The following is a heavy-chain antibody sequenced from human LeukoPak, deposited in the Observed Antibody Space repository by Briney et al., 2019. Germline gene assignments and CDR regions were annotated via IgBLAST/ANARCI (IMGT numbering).Heavy chain of an antibody. V-gene: IGHV3-21*04. CDR3: TKRGRDWGPFDY. CDR1: GFTFSSYS. D-gene: IGHD7-27*01. CDR2: ISSSSSYI. J-gene: IGHJ4*02. Sequence: PGGSLRLSCAASGFTFSSYSMNWVRQAPGKGLEWVSSISSSSSYIYYADSVKGRFTISRDNSKNTLYLEMDSLRDEDTAVYYCTKRGRDWGPFDYWGQGTLVTVSS.